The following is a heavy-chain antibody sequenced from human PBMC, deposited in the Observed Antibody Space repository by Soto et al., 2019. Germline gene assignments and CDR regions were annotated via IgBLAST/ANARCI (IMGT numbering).Heavy chain of an antibody. V-gene: IGHV3-21*01. CDR2: ISSASSET. CDR3: ARVAY. Sequence: GGSLRLSCEASGFTFSRVGMNWVRQVPGKGLEWVASISSASSETWYADSVKGRFIISRNNAHNSLFLQMNTLRPEDSAIYYCARVAYWGPGTQVTVSS. CDR1: GFTFSRVG. J-gene: IGHJ4*02.